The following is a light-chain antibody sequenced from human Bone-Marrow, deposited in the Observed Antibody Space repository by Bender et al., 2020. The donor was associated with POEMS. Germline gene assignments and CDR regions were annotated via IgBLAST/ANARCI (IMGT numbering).Light chain of an antibody. Sequence: QSVLTQPHSASGTPGPRVTISCSGSSSNIGTNPVNWYQQLPETAPKLLIYINNQRPSGVPDRFSGSKSGTSASLAISGLQAEDEADYYCAAWENSLNGWVFGGGTKLTVL. CDR3: AAWENSLNGWV. V-gene: IGLV1-44*01. CDR2: INN. CDR1: SSNIGTNP. J-gene: IGLJ3*02.